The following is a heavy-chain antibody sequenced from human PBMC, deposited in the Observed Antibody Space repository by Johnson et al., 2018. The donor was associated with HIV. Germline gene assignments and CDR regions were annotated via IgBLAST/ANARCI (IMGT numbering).Heavy chain of an antibody. CDR3: AKDSTPTMIVVVISAFDI. V-gene: IGHV3-30*18. Sequence: QVRLVESGGGVVQPGRSLRLSCEASGFTFSSYGMHWVRQAPGKGLEWVAIISHDGTNKHYADSVKGRFTISRDNSKNTLYLEVDSLGAEDTAVYYCAKDSTPTMIVVVISAFDIWGQGTKVTVSS. CDR2: ISHDGTNK. CDR1: GFTFSSYG. J-gene: IGHJ3*02. D-gene: IGHD3-22*01.